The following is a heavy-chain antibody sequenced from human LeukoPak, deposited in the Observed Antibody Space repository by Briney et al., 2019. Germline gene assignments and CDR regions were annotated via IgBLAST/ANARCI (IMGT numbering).Heavy chain of an antibody. J-gene: IGHJ5*02. CDR1: GFTFSGSA. CDR2: IDKKDNLYAT. Sequence: GGSLRLSCAASGFTFSGSAVHWVRQSSGKGLEWVGHIDKKDNLYATAYAESVKGRFTVSRDDSKDTAFLHMDSLKTEDTALYYCTRDRGTYNWFDPWGQGTLVTVSS. V-gene: IGHV3-73*01. CDR3: TRDRGTYNWFDP. D-gene: IGHD2-15*01.